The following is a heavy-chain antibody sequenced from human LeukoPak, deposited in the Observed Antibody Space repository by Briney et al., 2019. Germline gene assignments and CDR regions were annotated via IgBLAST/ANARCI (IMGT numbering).Heavy chain of an antibody. Sequence: ASVKVSCKASGGTLSSYAISWVRQPPGQGLEWMGGIIPSFGTANYAQKFQGRVTITTDESTSTDYMELSSLRSEDTAVYSCARVALDCSSTSCYPGYFDYWGEGTLVTASS. V-gene: IGHV1-69*05. J-gene: IGHJ4*02. D-gene: IGHD2-2*01. CDR3: ARVALDCSSTSCYPGYFDY. CDR2: IIPSFGTA. CDR1: GGTLSSYA.